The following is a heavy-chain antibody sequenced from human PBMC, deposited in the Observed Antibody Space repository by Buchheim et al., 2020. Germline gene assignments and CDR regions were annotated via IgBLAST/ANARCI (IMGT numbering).Heavy chain of an antibody. V-gene: IGHV1-8*01. J-gene: IGHJ6*02. CDR3: ARLRVVTAQPPGSYYYGMDV. Sequence: QVQLVQSGAEVKKPGASVKVSCKASGYNFTSYDINWVRQATGQGLEWMGWMNPNSGNTGYAQKFQGRVTMTRNTSISTAYMGLSSLRSWDTAVYYCARLRVVTAQPPGSYYYGMDVWGQGTT. D-gene: IGHD2-21*02. CDR2: MNPNSGNT. CDR1: GYNFTSYD.